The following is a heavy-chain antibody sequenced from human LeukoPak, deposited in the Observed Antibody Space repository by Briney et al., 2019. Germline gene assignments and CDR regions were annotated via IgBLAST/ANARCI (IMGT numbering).Heavy chain of an antibody. D-gene: IGHD5-24*01. CDR3: ANTPGVEMATIV. V-gene: IGHV3-23*01. CDR1: GFTFSTYA. Sequence: PGGSLRLSCAASGFTFSTYAMSWVRQAPGKGLEWVSTISGSGGSTYYADSVRGRFTISRDISRNTLYLQMNSLRAEDTAAYYCANTPGVEMATIVWGQGTLVTVSS. J-gene: IGHJ4*02. CDR2: ISGSGGST.